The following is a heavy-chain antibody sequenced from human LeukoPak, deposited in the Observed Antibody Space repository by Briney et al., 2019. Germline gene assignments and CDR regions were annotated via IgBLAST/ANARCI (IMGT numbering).Heavy chain of an antibody. J-gene: IGHJ5*02. CDR3: ARETGFLEWQNWFDP. D-gene: IGHD3-3*01. CDR2: IYYSGST. CDR1: GGSISSGGYY. V-gene: IGHV4-31*03. Sequence: SETLSLTCTVSGGSISSGGYYWSWIRQRPGKGLEWIGYIYYSGSTYYNPSLKSRVTISVDTSKNQFSLKLSSVTAADTAVYYCARETGFLEWQNWFDPWGQGTLVTVSS.